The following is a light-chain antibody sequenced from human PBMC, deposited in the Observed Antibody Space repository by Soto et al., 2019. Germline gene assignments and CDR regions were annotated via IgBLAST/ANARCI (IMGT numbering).Light chain of an antibody. CDR1: QSISSW. Sequence: DIQMTQSPSTLSASVGDRVTITCRASQSISSWLAWYQQKPGKAPKLLIYKACSLESGVPSRFSGSGSGTEFTLTISSLQPDDFATYYCQQYNSYPWTFGQGTRWIS. J-gene: IGKJ1*01. CDR3: QQYNSYPWT. V-gene: IGKV1-5*03. CDR2: KAC.